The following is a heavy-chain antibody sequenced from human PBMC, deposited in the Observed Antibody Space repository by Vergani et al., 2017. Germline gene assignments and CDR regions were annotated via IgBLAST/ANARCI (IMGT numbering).Heavy chain of an antibody. CDR3: ANSVIAGNVGVAYFGMDV. J-gene: IGHJ6*02. CDR2: IHYDGSHE. Sequence: QVQLVESGGGVVQPGRSLRLSCAASGFSFSSFGFHWFRQAPGKGLEWVAFIHYDGSHEYYIDSVKGRFTISRDNSKNTLILQMNGLRAEDTAVYFCANSVIAGNVGVAYFGMDVWGRGTTVTVSS. CDR1: GFSFSSFG. D-gene: IGHD2/OR15-2a*01. V-gene: IGHV3-30*02.